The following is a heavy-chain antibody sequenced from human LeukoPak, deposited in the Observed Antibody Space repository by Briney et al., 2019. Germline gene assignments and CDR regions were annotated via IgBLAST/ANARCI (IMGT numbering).Heavy chain of an antibody. J-gene: IGHJ4*02. Sequence: ASLKVSFKSSRDTFTGYYMHWVRQAPGQGLEWMGWINPKSGGTKYAQKFQGRVTVTRDTSISTAYMELSRLRSDDTAVYYCARSPSNYYPYFFDYWGQGTLVTVSS. D-gene: IGHD3-10*01. CDR2: INPKSGGT. CDR3: ARSPSNYYPYFFDY. V-gene: IGHV1-2*02. CDR1: RDTFTGYY.